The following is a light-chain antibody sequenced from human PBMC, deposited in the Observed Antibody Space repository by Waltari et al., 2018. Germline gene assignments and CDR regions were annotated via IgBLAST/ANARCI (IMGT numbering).Light chain of an antibody. V-gene: IGLV2-14*03. CDR1: SSDIGGYNY. Sequence: QSALAQPASVSGIPGQSISISCTGTSSDIGGYNYVSWYQQHSGKAPKVSLYDVTYRPSGSSNRFCGSKSGNTAYLTIYGLQAEDEAYYYCSSYTSNISWVFGGGTKLTVL. CDR3: SSYTSNISWV. J-gene: IGLJ3*02. CDR2: DVT.